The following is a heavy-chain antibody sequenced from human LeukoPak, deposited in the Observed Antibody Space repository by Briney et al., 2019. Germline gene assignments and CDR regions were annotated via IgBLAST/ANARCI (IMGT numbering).Heavy chain of an antibody. J-gene: IGHJ6*02. CDR2: MNPNSGNT. V-gene: IGHV1-8*01. D-gene: IGHD5-18*01. CDR1: GYTFTSYD. Sequence: ASVKVSCKASGYTFTSYDINWVRQATGQGLEWMGWMNPNSGNTGYAQKFQGRVTMTRNTSISTAYMELSSLRSEDTAVYYCASTTAMVLYYYGMDVWGQGTTVTVSS. CDR3: ASTTAMVLYYYGMDV.